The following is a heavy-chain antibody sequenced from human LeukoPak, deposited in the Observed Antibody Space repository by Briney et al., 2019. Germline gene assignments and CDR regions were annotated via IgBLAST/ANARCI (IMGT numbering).Heavy chain of an antibody. Sequence: SETLSLTCTVSGGSISSGGYYWSWIRQHPGKGLEWIGYIYYSGSTYYNPSLKSRVTISVDTSKNQFSLKLSSVTAADTAVYYCARHGRIDGYYYNFDYWGQGTLVTVSS. CDR3: ARHGRIDGYYYNFDY. J-gene: IGHJ4*02. V-gene: IGHV4-31*03. CDR1: GGSISSGGYY. CDR2: IYYSGST. D-gene: IGHD5-24*01.